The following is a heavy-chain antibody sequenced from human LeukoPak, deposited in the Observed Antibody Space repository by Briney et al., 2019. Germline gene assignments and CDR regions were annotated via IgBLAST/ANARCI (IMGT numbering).Heavy chain of an antibody. J-gene: IGHJ4*02. CDR2: IYHSGST. V-gene: IGHV4-34*01. D-gene: IGHD5-24*01. CDR1: GGSFSGYY. CDR3: ASVEMATIVFDY. Sequence: SETLSLTCAVYGGSFSGYYWSWIRQPPGKGLEWIGEIYHSGSTNYNPSLKSRVTISVDKSKNQFSLKLSSVTAADTAVYYCASVEMATIVFDYWGQGTLVTVSS.